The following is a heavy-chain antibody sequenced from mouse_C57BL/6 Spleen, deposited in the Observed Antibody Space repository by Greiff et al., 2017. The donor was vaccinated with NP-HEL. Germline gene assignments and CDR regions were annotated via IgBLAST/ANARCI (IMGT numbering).Heavy chain of an antibody. J-gene: IGHJ4*01. CDR3: ARCRITTVVEGSMDY. Sequence: VQLQQSGAELAKPGASVKLSCKASGYTFTSYWMHWVKQRPGQGLEWIGYINPSSGYTKYNQKFKDKATLTAEKSSSTAYMQLSSLTYEDSAVYYCARCRITTVVEGSMDYWGQGTSVTVSS. V-gene: IGHV1-7*01. CDR2: INPSSGYT. CDR1: GYTFTSYW. D-gene: IGHD1-1*01.